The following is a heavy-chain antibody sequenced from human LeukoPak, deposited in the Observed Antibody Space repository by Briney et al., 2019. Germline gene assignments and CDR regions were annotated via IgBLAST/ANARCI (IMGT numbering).Heavy chain of an antibody. V-gene: IGHV3-30-3*01. J-gene: IGHJ3*02. CDR1: GFAFSTYA. Sequence: GRSLRLSCAASGFAFSTYAMHWVRQTPGKGLEWVAVIPYDGSSKYYADSVKGRFTISRDNSKNTLYLQMNSLRPEDTALYYCARDAYSGYDRDVFDIWGQGTMVTVSS. D-gene: IGHD5-12*01. CDR2: IPYDGSSK. CDR3: ARDAYSGYDRDVFDI.